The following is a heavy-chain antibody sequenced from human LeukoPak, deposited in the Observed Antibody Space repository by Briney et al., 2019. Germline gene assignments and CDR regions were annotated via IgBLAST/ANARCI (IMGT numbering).Heavy chain of an antibody. Sequence: GGSLRLSCAASGFTFDDYAMHWVRQAPGKGLEWVSGISWNSGSIGYADSVKGRSTIPRDNAKNSLYLQMNSLRAEDTALYYCAKDSGYSGYGYFDYWGQGTLVTVSS. CDR1: GFTFDDYA. CDR3: AKDSGYSGYGYFDY. CDR2: ISWNSGSI. D-gene: IGHD5-12*01. V-gene: IGHV3-9*01. J-gene: IGHJ4*02.